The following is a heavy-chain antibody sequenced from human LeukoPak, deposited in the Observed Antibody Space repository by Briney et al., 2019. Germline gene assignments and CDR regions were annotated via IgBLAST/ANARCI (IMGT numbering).Heavy chain of an antibody. CDR3: ARARQGYSGSDFDY. CDR1: GDSFSSYY. V-gene: IGHV4-4*07. D-gene: IGHD1-26*01. CDR2: IYTSGIA. J-gene: IGHJ4*02. Sequence: SETLSLTCTVSGDSFSSYYWNWIRQPAGKGLEWIGRIYTSGIANYNPSLKRRVTMSVDTSKKQFSLRLTSVTAANSAVYYCARARQGYSGSDFDYWGQGALVTVSS.